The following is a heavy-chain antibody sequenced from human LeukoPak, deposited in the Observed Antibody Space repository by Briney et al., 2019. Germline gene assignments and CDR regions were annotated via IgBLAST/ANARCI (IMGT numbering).Heavy chain of an antibody. CDR3: ARDLNYYDSSGYRDY. CDR2: ISSSSYI. CDR1: GFTFSSYS. D-gene: IGHD3-22*01. J-gene: IGHJ4*02. Sequence: PGGSLRLSCAASGFTFSSYSMNWVRQAPGKGLEWVSSISSSSYIYYADSVKGRFTISRDNAKNSLYLQMNSLGAEDTAVYYCARDLNYYDSSGYRDYWGQGTLVTVSS. V-gene: IGHV3-21*01.